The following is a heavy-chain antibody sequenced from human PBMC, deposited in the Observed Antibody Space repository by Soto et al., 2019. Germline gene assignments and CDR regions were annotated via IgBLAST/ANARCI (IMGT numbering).Heavy chain of an antibody. D-gene: IGHD6-13*01. CDR1: GGTFSSYA. CDR2: IIPIFGTA. V-gene: IGHV1-69*13. CDR3: ARAGTYSSSNRWFDP. J-gene: IGHJ5*02. Sequence: ASVKVSCKASGGTFSSYAISWVRQAPGQGLEWMGGIIPIFGTANYAQKFQGRVTITADESTSTAYMELSSLRSEDTAVYYCARAGTYSSSNRWFDPWGQGTMVTVSS.